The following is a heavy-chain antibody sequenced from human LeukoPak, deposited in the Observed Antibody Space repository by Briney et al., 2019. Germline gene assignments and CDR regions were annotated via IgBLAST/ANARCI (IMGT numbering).Heavy chain of an antibody. J-gene: IGHJ4*02. D-gene: IGHD3-22*01. CDR2: INPNSGGT. Sequence: ASVKVSCKASGYTFTGYYMHWVRQAPGQGFEWMGWINPNSGGTNYAQKFQGRVTMTRDTSINTAYMELSRLRSDDTAVYYCARDYYDSSGYLIDDYWGQGTLVTVSS. CDR1: GYTFTGYY. V-gene: IGHV1-2*02. CDR3: ARDYYDSSGYLIDDY.